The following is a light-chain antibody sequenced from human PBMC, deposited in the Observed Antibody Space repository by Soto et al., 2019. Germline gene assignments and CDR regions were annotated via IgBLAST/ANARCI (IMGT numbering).Light chain of an antibody. CDR2: GNG. Sequence: QTVLTQPPSVSGAPGQRVTISCSGTSSSIGAGYEVHWYHQLPGTAPKLVVSGNGNRPSGVPDRFSASKSGTSASLAITGLQAEDEGHYYCLSYDKRLTAYVFGTGTKLTVL. CDR1: SSSIGAGYE. CDR3: LSYDKRLTAYV. J-gene: IGLJ1*01. V-gene: IGLV1-40*01.